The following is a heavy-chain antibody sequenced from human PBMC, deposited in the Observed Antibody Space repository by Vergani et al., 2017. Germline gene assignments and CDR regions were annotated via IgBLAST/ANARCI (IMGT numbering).Heavy chain of an antibody. V-gene: IGHV3-21*01. CDR2: ISSSSSYI. Sequence: EVQLVESGGGLVKPGGSLRLSCAASGFTFSSYSMNWVRQAPGKGLEWVSSISSSSSYIYYADSVKGRFPITRDNAKNTLYLQMNSLSAEDTAVYYCARLVLPGTDAFDIWGQGTMVTVSS. CDR3: ARLVLPGTDAFDI. CDR1: GFTFSSYS. J-gene: IGHJ3*02. D-gene: IGHD3-10*01.